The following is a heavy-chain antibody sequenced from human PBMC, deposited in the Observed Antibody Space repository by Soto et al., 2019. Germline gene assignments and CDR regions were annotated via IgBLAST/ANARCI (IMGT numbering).Heavy chain of an antibody. CDR3: ARSSGSPNNWFDP. Sequence: SVKVSCKASGGTFSSYAISWVRQAPGQGLEWMGGIIPIFGTANYAQKFQGRVTITADKSTSTAYMELSSLRSEDTAVYYCARSSGSPNNWFDPWGQGTLVTVSS. V-gene: IGHV1-69*06. CDR1: GGTFSSYA. CDR2: IIPIFGTA. D-gene: IGHD1-26*01. J-gene: IGHJ5*02.